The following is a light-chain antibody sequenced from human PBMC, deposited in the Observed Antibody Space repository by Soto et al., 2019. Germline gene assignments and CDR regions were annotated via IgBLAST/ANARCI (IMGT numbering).Light chain of an antibody. CDR3: QQYGSSPPWT. J-gene: IGKJ1*01. V-gene: IGKV3-20*01. CDR1: QSVSSSY. CDR2: GAS. Sequence: EIVLTQSPGTLSLSPGDRATLSCRASQSVSSSYLAWYQQKPGQATRLLIYGASSRATGIPDRFSGSGSGTDFTLTISRLAPEDFAVYYCQQYGSSPPWTFGQGTKVEIK.